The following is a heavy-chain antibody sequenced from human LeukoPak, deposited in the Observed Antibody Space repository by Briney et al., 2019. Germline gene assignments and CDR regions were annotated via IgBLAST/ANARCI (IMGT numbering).Heavy chain of an antibody. CDR3: AKEVVPVAILVS. CDR2: ICYGGSKK. V-gene: IGHV3-30*02. CDR1: GFTFSSYG. J-gene: IGHJ5*01. D-gene: IGHD2-2*02. Sequence: GGSLRLSCAASGFTFSSYGMHWVRQAPGKGLEWVAFICYGGSKKYYADSVKGRFTISRENSKTTPYLQMNSIRAEDTAVCYCAKEVVPVAILVSWGEGTLVTLSS.